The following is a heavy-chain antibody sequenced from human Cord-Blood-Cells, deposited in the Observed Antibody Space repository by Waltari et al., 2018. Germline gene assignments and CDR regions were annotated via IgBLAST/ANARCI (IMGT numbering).Heavy chain of an antibody. CDR3: ATHGGYSSGWYDNFDY. CDR1: GGSFSGYY. CDR2: INHSGST. J-gene: IGHJ4*02. Sequence: QVQLQQWGAGLLKPSETLSLTCAVYGGSFSGYYWSWIRQPPGKGLEWIGEINHSGSTNYNPSLKSRVTISVDTSKNQFSLKLSSVTAADTAVYYCATHGGYSSGWYDNFDYWGQGTLVTVSS. V-gene: IGHV4-34*01. D-gene: IGHD6-19*01.